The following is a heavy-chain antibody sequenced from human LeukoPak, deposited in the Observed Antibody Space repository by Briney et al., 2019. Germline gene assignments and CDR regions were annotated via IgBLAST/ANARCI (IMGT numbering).Heavy chain of an antibody. Sequence: GASVKVSCKASGYTFTTYGISWVRQVPGQGLEWMGWISAHNGDTNYAQRLQGRVTMTTDTSTSTAYMELRSLRSDDTAVYYCARVKARSGSYSLDYWGQGTLVTVSS. D-gene: IGHD1-26*01. CDR2: ISAHNGDT. J-gene: IGHJ4*02. CDR1: GYTFTTYG. CDR3: ARVKARSGSYSLDY. V-gene: IGHV1-18*01.